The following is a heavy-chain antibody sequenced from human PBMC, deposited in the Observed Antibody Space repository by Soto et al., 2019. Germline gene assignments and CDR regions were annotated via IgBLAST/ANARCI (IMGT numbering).Heavy chain of an antibody. J-gene: IGHJ4*02. D-gene: IGHD6-13*01. CDR2: ISGSGGST. CDR1: GFTFSSYA. Sequence: GGSLRLSCAASGFTFSSYAMSWVRQAPGKGLEWVSAISGSGGSTYYADSVKGRFTISRDNSKNTLYLQMNSLRAEDTAVYYCAKRGGIAAAGTKFDYFDYWCQGTLVTVSS. V-gene: IGHV3-23*01. CDR3: AKRGGIAAAGTKFDYFDY.